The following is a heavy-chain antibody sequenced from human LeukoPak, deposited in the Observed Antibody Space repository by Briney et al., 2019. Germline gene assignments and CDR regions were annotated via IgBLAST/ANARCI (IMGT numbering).Heavy chain of an antibody. CDR3: ARGTQTLGXGYYYMDV. D-gene: IGHD1-1*01. V-gene: IGHV1-2*02. CDR1: GYTFTGYY. CDR2: INPNSGGT. J-gene: IGHJ6*03. Sequence: ASVKVSCKASGYTFTGYYMHWVRQAPGQGLEWMGWINPNSGGTNYAQKFQGRVTMTRDTSISTAYMELSRLRSDDTAVYDCARGTQTLGXGYYYMDVWGKGTTVTVSS.